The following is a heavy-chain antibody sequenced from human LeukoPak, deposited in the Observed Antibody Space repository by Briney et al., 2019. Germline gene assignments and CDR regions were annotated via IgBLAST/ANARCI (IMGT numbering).Heavy chain of an antibody. CDR2: IYSGGST. J-gene: IGHJ6*02. CDR1: GFTVSSNY. V-gene: IGHV3-53*01. CDR3: ARNTITGYYYGMDV. Sequence: GGSLRLSCAASGFTVSSNYMSWVRQAPGKGLEWVSVIYSGGSTYYADSVKGRFTISRDNAKNSLYLQMNSLRAEDTAVFYCARNTITGYYYGMDVWGQGTTVTVSS. D-gene: IGHD3-10*01.